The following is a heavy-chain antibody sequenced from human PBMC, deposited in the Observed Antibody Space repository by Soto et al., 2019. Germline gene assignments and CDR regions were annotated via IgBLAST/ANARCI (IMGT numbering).Heavy chain of an antibody. D-gene: IGHD6-13*01. CDR3: ARDGIAAAGIFDY. V-gene: IGHV3-30-3*01. Sequence: QVQLVESGGGVVQPGRSLRLSCAASGFTFSSYAMHWVRQAPGKGLEWVAVISYDGSNKYYADSVKGRFTISRDNSKNTLYLQMNSLRAEDTAVYYCARDGIAAAGIFDYWGQGTLVTVSS. CDR2: ISYDGSNK. CDR1: GFTFSSYA. J-gene: IGHJ4*02.